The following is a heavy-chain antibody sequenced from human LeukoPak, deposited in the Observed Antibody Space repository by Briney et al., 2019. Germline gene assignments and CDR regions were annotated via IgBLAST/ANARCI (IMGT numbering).Heavy chain of an antibody. CDR2: MNPSSGNI. J-gene: IGHJ4*02. D-gene: IGHD4-23*01. CDR1: GYTFTSYD. CDR3: ARRTEHGNDY. V-gene: IGHV1-8*01. Sequence: ASVKVSCKASGYTFTSYDINWVRQATGQGLEYMGWMNPSSGNIEYAQKFQGRVTMTRDTSISTAYMELSSLRSEDTAVYYCARRTEHGNDYWGQGTLVTVSS.